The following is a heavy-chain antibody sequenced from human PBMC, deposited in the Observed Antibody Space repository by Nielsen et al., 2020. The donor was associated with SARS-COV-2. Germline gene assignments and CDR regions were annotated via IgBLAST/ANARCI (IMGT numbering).Heavy chain of an antibody. Sequence: SETLSLTCAVSGGSFSGYYWSWIRQPPGKGLEWVGEINHSGSTNYNPSLKSRVTISVDTSKNQFSLKLSSVTAADTAVYYCARGTIFGVVTAIDYWGQGTLVTVSS. CDR2: INHSGST. D-gene: IGHD3-3*01. J-gene: IGHJ4*02. V-gene: IGHV4-34*01. CDR1: GGSFSGYY. CDR3: ARGTIFGVVTAIDY.